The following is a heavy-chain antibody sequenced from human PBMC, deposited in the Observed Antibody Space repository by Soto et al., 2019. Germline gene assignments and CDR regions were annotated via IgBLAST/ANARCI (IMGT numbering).Heavy chain of an antibody. D-gene: IGHD1-26*01. Sequence: PGGSLRLSCAASGFTVSTIYMSWVRQAPGKGLEWVSTIYSDGRTYYADSVKGRFTMSRDDAKNTLFLQMNSLRVEDTAVYYCARDPFGATTYWGQGTLVTVSS. V-gene: IGHV3-66*01. CDR1: GFTVSTIY. CDR3: ARDPFGATTY. J-gene: IGHJ4*02. CDR2: IYSDGRT.